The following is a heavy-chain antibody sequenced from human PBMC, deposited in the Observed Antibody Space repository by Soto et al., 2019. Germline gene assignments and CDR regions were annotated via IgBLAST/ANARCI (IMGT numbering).Heavy chain of an antibody. CDR3: AMVDVYVTPSPQDV. CDR2: INAYNGNT. CDR1: GYSFTRYG. J-gene: IGHJ6*02. V-gene: IGHV1-18*01. D-gene: IGHD3-16*01. Sequence: ASVKVSCKASGYSFTRYGIGWARQAPGQGLELMGCINAYNGNTNYAQNLQGRLTLTTDTSTTTAYMEFRSLRSNDTAIYYCAMVDVYVTPSPQDVWGQGTTVTVSS.